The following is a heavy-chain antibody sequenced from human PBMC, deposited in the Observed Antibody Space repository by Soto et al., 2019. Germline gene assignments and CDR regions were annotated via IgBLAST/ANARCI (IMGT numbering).Heavy chain of an antibody. V-gene: IGHV3-30*18. CDR1: GFTFSSYG. CDR2: ISYDGSNK. Sequence: QVQLVESGGGVVQPGRSLRLSCAASGFTFSSYGMHWVRQAPGKGLEWVAVISYDGSNKYYADSVKGRFTISRDNSKNTLYLQMNSLRAEDTAVYYCAKEGTIAVAGYYYYGMDVWGQGTTVTVSS. CDR3: AKEGTIAVAGYYYYGMDV. D-gene: IGHD6-19*01. J-gene: IGHJ6*02.